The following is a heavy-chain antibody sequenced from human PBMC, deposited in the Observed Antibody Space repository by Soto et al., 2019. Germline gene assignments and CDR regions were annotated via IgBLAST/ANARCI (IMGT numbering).Heavy chain of an antibody. V-gene: IGHV4-59*01. Sequence: SETLSLTCTVSGGSISSYYWSWIRQPPGKGLEWIGYIYYSGSTNYNPSLKSRVTISVDTSKNQFSLKLSSVPAADTAVYYCARSDCRYWGQGTLVTVSS. CDR3: ARSDCRY. CDR2: IYYSGST. D-gene: IGHD2-21*01. J-gene: IGHJ4*02. CDR1: GGSISSYY.